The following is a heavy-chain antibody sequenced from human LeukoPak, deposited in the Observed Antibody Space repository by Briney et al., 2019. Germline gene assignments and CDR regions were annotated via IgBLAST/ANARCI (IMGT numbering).Heavy chain of an antibody. J-gene: IGHJ4*02. CDR3: ATEHWGPNS. CDR2: IKQDGSEK. V-gene: IGHV3-7*01. CDR1: AFTFSTYW. D-gene: IGHD3-16*01. Sequence: GGSLRLSCAASAFTFSTYWMSWVRQAPGKGLEWVANIKQDGSEKYYVDSVKGRFTISRDNAKNSLYLQMNSLRAEDTALYYCATEHWGPNSWGQGTLVTVSS.